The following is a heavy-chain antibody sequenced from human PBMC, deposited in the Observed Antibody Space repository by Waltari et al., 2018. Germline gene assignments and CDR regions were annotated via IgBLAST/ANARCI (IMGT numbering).Heavy chain of an antibody. J-gene: IGHJ4*02. CDR2: IYHSGST. CDR1: GYSISSGSY. D-gene: IGHD1-26*01. CDR3: ARSGGYSGSLFDY. V-gene: IGHV4-38-2*01. Sequence: QVQLQESGPGLVKPSETLYHTCAVSGYSISSGSYWGWIRQPPGKGLEWIGSIYHSGSTYYNPSLKSRFTISVDTSKNQFSLKLSSVTAADTAVYYCARSGGYSGSLFDYWGQGTLVTVSA.